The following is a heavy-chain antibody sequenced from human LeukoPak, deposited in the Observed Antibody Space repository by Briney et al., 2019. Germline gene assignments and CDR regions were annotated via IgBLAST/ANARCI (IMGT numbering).Heavy chain of an antibody. J-gene: IGHJ4*02. CDR1: GFTFSSYW. V-gene: IGHV3-7*04. CDR3: ARGRRGDY. Sequence: GGSLRLSCAASGFTFSSYWMSWVRQAPGKGLEWVPNINEDGSEKNYVDSVKGRFTISRDNAKKSLYLQMNSLRAEDTALYYCARGRRGDYWGQGSLVTLSS. CDR2: INEDGSEK.